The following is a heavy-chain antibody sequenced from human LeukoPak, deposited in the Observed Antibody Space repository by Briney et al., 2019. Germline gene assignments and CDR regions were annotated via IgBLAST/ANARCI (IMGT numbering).Heavy chain of an antibody. CDR2: MNGDGSDR. CDR3: TINTLPSPGDY. J-gene: IGHJ4*02. D-gene: IGHD2-21*01. V-gene: IGHV3-7*01. Sequence: GGSLRLSCAASGFSFSSDWMTWVRQAPGKGLEWLANMNGDGSDRAYADSVKRRFTISRDNDKKSLYQQMNGLSPEDTAVYYCTINTLPSPGDYWGQGTLVTVSS. CDR1: GFSFSSDW.